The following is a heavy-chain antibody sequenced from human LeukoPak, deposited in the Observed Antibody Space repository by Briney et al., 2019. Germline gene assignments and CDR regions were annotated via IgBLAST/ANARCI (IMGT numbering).Heavy chain of an antibody. CDR1: GFTFSNAW. V-gene: IGHV3-15*01. D-gene: IGHD3-10*01. CDR2: IKSKTDGEAI. J-gene: IGHJ4*02. CDR3: TTEGYYVSGIY. Sequence: GGSLRLSCAASGFTFSNAWMSWVRQAPGKGLEWVGRIKSKTDGEAIDYATPVKGRFTISRDDSKDTLYLQMNSLKTEDTAVYYCTTEGYYVSGIYWGQGTLVTVSS.